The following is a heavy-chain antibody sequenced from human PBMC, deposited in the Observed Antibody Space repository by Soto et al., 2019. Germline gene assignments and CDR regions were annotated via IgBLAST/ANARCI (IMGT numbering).Heavy chain of an antibody. J-gene: IGHJ4*02. CDR3: ARSRIVGATAFDY. CDR2: INPSGGST. D-gene: IGHD1-26*01. V-gene: IGHV1-46*01. CDR1: GYTFTSYY. Sequence: ASVKVSCKASGYTFTSYYMHWVRQAPGQGLEWMGIINPSGGSTSYAQKLQGRVTMTRDTSTSTAYMELRSLRSDDTAVYYCARSRIVGATAFDYWGQGTLVTVSS.